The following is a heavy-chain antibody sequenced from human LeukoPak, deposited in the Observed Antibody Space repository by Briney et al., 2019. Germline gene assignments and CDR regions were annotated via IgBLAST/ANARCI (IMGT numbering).Heavy chain of an antibody. CDR2: INCSGGST. CDR3: ARESSVTAMDIGSY. J-gene: IGHJ4*02. Sequence: ASVKVSCKASGYTFTTYYMHWVRQAPGQGLEWMGIINCSGGSTIYAQKFQGRVTMTRDTSTMTVYMELSSLRSEDTAVYYCARESSVTAMDIGSYWGQGTLVTVSS. V-gene: IGHV1-46*01. D-gene: IGHD2-2*03. CDR1: GYTFTTYY.